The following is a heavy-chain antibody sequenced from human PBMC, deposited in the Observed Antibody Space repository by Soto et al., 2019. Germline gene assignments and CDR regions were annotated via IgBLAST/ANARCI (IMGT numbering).Heavy chain of an antibody. CDR3: AKDNMSGYDFPIDY. D-gene: IGHD5-12*01. J-gene: IGHJ4*02. Sequence: EVQLVESGGGLVKPGGSLRLSCAASGFTFSSYSMNWVRQAPGKGLEWVSSISSSSSYIYYADSVKGRFTISRDNAKNSLYLQMNSLRDEDTAVYYCAKDNMSGYDFPIDYWGQGTLVTVSS. CDR2: ISSSSSYI. CDR1: GFTFSSYS. V-gene: IGHV3-21*01.